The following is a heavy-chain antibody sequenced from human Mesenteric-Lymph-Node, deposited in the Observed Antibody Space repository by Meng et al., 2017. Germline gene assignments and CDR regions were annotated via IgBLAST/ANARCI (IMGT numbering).Heavy chain of an antibody. D-gene: IGHD3-22*01. Sequence: SGPTLVKPTQTLTLTCTFSGFSLSTHGMRVSWVRQPPGKALEWLGRIDWDGDKFYSTSLKTRLTISKDTSKNQVVLTMTNMDPVDTATYYCARIRPYYDSSGYYYFDYWGQGTLVTVSS. J-gene: IGHJ4*02. CDR3: ARIRPYYDSSGYYYFDY. V-gene: IGHV2-70*04. CDR2: IDWDGDK. CDR1: GFSLSTHGMR.